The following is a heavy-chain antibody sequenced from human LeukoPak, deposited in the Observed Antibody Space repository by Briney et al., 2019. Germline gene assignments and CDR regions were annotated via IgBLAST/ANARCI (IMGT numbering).Heavy chain of an antibody. J-gene: IGHJ4*02. Sequence: TGGSLRLSCAASGFTFSNAWMSWVRQAPGKGLEWVAVISYDGSNKYYADSVKGRFTISRDNSKNTLYLQMNNLRAEDTALYYCARDHYGSYYVDAGYHFDYWGQGPLVPVPS. V-gene: IGHV3-30-3*01. CDR1: GFTFSNAW. CDR3: ARDHYGSYYVDAGYHFDY. CDR2: ISYDGSNK. D-gene: IGHD1-26*01.